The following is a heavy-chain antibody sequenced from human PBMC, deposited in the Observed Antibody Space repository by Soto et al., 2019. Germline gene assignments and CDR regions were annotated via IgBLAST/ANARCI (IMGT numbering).Heavy chain of an antibody. V-gene: IGHV3-53*01. J-gene: IGHJ6*02. D-gene: IGHD2-2*01. CDR3: ARGSVGTSVRSFDYYGMDV. CDR1: GFTVSSNY. CDR2: IYSGGST. Sequence: GGSLRLSCAASGFTVSSNYMSWVRQAPGKGLEWVSVIYSGGSTYYADSVKSRFTISRDNSKNTLYLQMNSLRAEDTAVYYCARGSVGTSVRSFDYYGMDVWGQGTTVTVSS.